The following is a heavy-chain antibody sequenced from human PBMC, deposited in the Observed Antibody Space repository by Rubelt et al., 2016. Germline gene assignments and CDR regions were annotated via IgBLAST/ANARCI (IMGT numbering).Heavy chain of an antibody. V-gene: IGHV1-8*01. Sequence: QVQLVQSGAEVKKPGASVKVSCKASGYTFTSYDINWVRQATGQGLEWMGWMNPNSGNTGDVHKFQGRVTMTRNTSISTAYRELSSLRSEDTAVYYCARGVRLWYGMDVWGQGTTVTVSS. J-gene: IGHJ6*02. CDR3: ARGVRLWYGMDV. CDR2: MNPNSGNT. D-gene: IGHD5-18*01. CDR1: GYTFTSYD.